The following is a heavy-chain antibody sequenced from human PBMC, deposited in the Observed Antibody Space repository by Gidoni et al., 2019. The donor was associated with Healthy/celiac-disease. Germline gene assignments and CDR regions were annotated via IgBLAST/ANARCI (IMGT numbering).Heavy chain of an antibody. Sequence: QLQLQESGPGLVKPSETLSLTCTVSGGSISSSSYYWGWLRQPPGKGLEWIESIYYSGSTYYNPSLKSRVTISVDPSKNQFSLKLSSVTAADTAVYYCARDSSSWSRGNWFDPWGQGTLVTVSS. CDR3: ARDSSSWSRGNWFDP. V-gene: IGHV4-39*02. CDR1: GGSISSSSYY. J-gene: IGHJ5*02. D-gene: IGHD6-13*01. CDR2: IYYSGST.